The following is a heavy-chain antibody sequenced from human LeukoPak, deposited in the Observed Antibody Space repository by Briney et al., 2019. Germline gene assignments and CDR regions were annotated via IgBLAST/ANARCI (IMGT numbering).Heavy chain of an antibody. V-gene: IGHV3-30*18. CDR1: GFTFSSYG. J-gene: IGHJ6*02. Sequence: PGGSLRLSCAASGFTFSSYGMHWVRQAPGKGLEWVAVISYDGSNKYYADSVKDRFTISRDNSKNTLYLQMNSLRAEDTAVYYCAKDSSWAAAAPYYYYGMDVWGQGTTVTVSS. CDR2: ISYDGSNK. CDR3: AKDSSWAAAAPYYYYGMDV. D-gene: IGHD6-13*01.